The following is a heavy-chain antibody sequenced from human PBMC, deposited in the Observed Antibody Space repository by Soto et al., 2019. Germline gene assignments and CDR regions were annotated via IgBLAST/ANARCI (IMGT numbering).Heavy chain of an antibody. CDR2: INAGSGGT. CDR1: GYAFSRYA. V-gene: IGHV1-3*01. CDR3: ARADSSGWFDH. D-gene: IGHD6-19*01. J-gene: IGHJ5*02. Sequence: GASVKVSCKASGYAFSRYAINWIRQAPGQGLEWLGWINAGSGGTKYSQNFQGRVTITRDTAASTVYLDLSSLRSDDTAVYYCARADSSGWFDHWGQGTLVTVAS.